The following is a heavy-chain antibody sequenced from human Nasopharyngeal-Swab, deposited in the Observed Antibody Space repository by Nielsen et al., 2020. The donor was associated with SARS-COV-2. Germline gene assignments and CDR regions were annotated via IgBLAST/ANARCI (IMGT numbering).Heavy chain of an antibody. CDR2: IDWDDDK. CDR3: AHRRVWGGWFDP. CDR1: GFSLSTSGMC. Sequence: SGPTLVKPTQTLTLTCTFSGFSLSTSGMCVSWIRQPPGKALEWLARIDWDDDKYYSTSLRTRLTISKDTSKNQVVLTMTNMDPVDTATYYCAHRRVWGGWFDPWGQGTLVTVSS. J-gene: IGHJ5*02. V-gene: IGHV2-70*12. D-gene: IGHD7-27*01.